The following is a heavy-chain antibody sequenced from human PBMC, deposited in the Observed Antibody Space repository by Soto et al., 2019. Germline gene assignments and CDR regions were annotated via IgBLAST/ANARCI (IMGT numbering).Heavy chain of an antibody. J-gene: IGHJ6*02. CDR1: GFTFSSYA. Sequence: GGSLRLSCAASGFTFSSYAMHWVRQAPGRGLEWVAVISYDGSNKYYADSVKGRFTISRDNSKNTLYLQMNSLRAEDTAVYYCATMPPNSSGWYEIYYHYYGLDVWGQGTTVTVSS. D-gene: IGHD6-19*01. V-gene: IGHV3-30-3*01. CDR2: ISYDGSNK. CDR3: ATMPPNSSGWYEIYYHYYGLDV.